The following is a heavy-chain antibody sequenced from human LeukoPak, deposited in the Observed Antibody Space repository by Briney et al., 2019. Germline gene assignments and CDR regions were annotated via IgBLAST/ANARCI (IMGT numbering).Heavy chain of an antibody. J-gene: IGHJ6*03. V-gene: IGHV1-2*02. CDR1: GYTFTGYY. CDR2: INPNSGGT. D-gene: IGHD3-10*01. Sequence: ASVKVSCKASGYTFTGYYMHWVRQAPGQGLEWMGWINPNSGGTNYAQKFQGRVTMTRDTSISTAYMELSRLRSDDTAVYYCARGPSITMVRGGQWYYYMDVWGKGTTVTISS. CDR3: ARGPSITMVRGGQWYYYMDV.